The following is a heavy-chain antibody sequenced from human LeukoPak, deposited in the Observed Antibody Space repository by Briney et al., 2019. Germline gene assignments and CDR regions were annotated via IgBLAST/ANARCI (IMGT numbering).Heavy chain of an antibody. V-gene: IGHV3-21*01. D-gene: IGHD6-19*01. J-gene: IGHJ6*04. CDR3: ARGSSSGWYTDYYYYGMDV. Sequence: GGSLTLSCAASGFTFSSYSMNWVRQAPGKGLEWVSSISSSRSYIYYADSVKGRFTISRDNAKNSLYLQMNSLRAEDPAVYYCARGSSSGWYTDYYYYGMDVWGKGTTVTVSS. CDR2: ISSSRSYI. CDR1: GFTFSSYS.